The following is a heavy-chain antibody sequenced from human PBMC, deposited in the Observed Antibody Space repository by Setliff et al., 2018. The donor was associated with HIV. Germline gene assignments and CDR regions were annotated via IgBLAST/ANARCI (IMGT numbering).Heavy chain of an antibody. J-gene: IGHJ6*03. D-gene: IGHD3-22*01. Sequence: SVKVSCKASGFTFISSAMQWVRQARGRRLEWVGWILVGSGNTNYAQKFQERVTITRDMSTRTTYMELSNLRSEDTAVYYCAARPGVDSSAYYDYYYMDVWGKGTTVTVS. CDR2: ILVGSGNT. CDR3: AARPGVDSSAYYDYYYMDV. CDR1: GFTFISSA. V-gene: IGHV1-58*02.